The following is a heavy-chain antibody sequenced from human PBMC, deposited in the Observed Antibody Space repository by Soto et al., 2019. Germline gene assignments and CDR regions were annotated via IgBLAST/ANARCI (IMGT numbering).Heavy chain of an antibody. D-gene: IGHD6-13*01. Sequence: ASVNVSCNASAYTFTSYYMHWVRQAPGQGLEWMGIINPSGGSTSYAQKFQGRVTMTRDTSTSTVYMELSSLRSEDTAVYYCARELIAAAGPFDYWGQGTLVTVFS. V-gene: IGHV1-46*03. CDR1: AYTFTSYY. CDR3: ARELIAAAGPFDY. J-gene: IGHJ4*02. CDR2: INPSGGST.